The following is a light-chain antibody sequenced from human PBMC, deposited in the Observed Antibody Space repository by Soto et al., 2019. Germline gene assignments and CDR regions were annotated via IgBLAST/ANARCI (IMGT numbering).Light chain of an antibody. Sequence: IVMTHSSATLSLSPGLIATLSCRSSQSISDTLAWYQQKPGQAPRLLIHGASTRATGFPARFSGSGSGTDFTLTISSLQSEDFAVYYCQQYNNWPWTFGQGTKVDIK. CDR3: QQYNNWPWT. V-gene: IGKV3-15*01. CDR1: QSISDT. J-gene: IGKJ1*01. CDR2: GAS.